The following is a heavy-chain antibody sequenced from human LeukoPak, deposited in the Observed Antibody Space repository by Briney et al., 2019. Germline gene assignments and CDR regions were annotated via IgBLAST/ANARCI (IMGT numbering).Heavy chain of an antibody. CDR3: ARGPLYCSSTSCYTTQGYDY. CDR2: MNPNSGNT. Sequence: ASVKVSCKASGYTFTCYDINWVRQATGQGLEWMGWMNPNSGNTGYAQKFQGRVTMTRNTSISTAYMELSSLRSEDTAVYYCARGPLYCSSTSCYTTQGYDYWGQGTLVTVSS. J-gene: IGHJ4*02. V-gene: IGHV1-8*01. CDR1: GYTFTCYD. D-gene: IGHD2-2*02.